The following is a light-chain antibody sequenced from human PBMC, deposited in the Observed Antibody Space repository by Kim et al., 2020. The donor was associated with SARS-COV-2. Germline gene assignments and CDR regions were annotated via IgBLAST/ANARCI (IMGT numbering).Light chain of an antibody. CDR1: QSISSY. V-gene: IGKV1-39*01. CDR2: AAS. Sequence: SVGDRVTITCRASQSISSYLNWYQQKPGKAPKLLIYAASSLQSGVPSRFSGSGSGTDFTLTISSLQPEDFATYYCQQSYSTPRGYTFGQGTKLGI. CDR3: QQSYSTPRGYT. J-gene: IGKJ2*01.